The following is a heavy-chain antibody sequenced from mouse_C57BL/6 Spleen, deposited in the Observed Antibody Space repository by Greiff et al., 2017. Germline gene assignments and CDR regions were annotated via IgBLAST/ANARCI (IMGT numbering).Heavy chain of an antibody. CDR1: GYTFTSYW. CDR3: ASQTAQATMFAY. Sequence: VKLQQPGAELVRPGSSVKLSCKASGYTFTSYWMHWVKQRPIQGLEWIGNIDPSDSETHYNQKFKDKATLTVDKSSSTAYMQLSSLTSEDSAVYYCASQTAQATMFAYWGQGTLVTVSA. D-gene: IGHD3-2*02. J-gene: IGHJ3*01. CDR2: IDPSDSET. V-gene: IGHV1-52*01.